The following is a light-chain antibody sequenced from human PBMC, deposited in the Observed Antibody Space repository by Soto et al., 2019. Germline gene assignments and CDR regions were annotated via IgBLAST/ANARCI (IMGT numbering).Light chain of an antibody. CDR1: QNVFYSSNNKNY. J-gene: IGKJ2*01. V-gene: IGKV4-1*01. CDR2: WAS. CDR3: QQYYSTPYT. Sequence: DIVMTQSPESLAVPLGERATINCRSSQNVFYSSNNKNYFAWYQQKPGQPPQLIIDWASTREPGVPDRISGSGTGTDFTLTINSVQAEDVAVYYCQQYYSTPYTFGQGTKLEIK.